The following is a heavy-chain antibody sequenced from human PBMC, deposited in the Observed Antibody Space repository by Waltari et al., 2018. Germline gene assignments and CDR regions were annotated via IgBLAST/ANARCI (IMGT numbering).Heavy chain of an antibody. V-gene: IGHV3-48*03. CDR2: ISSSGSTI. CDR3: ARADYDILTGYFLDL. CDR1: GFTFSRSE. D-gene: IGHD3-9*01. Sequence: EVQLVESGGGLVQPGGSLKLYCEASGFTFSRSEMNWVRQAPGKGLEWVSYISSSGSTIYYADSVKGRFTISRDNAKNSLYLQMNSLRAEDTAVYYCARADYDILTGYFLDLWGRGTLVTVSS. J-gene: IGHJ2*01.